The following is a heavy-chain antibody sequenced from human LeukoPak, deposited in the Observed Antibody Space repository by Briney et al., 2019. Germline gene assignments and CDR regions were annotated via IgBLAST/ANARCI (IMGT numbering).Heavy chain of an antibody. Sequence: PSETLSLTCTVSGASIRSSYWSWLRPPPGKGLEWIGNVYYSTNTYYNPSLKSRVTISVDTSKNQFSLKLSSVTAADTAIYYCARHSRSAYSGYENAFDIWGQGTVVTVSS. CDR1: GASIRSSY. CDR3: ARHSRSAYSGYENAFDI. D-gene: IGHD5-12*01. V-gene: IGHV4-59*04. J-gene: IGHJ3*02. CDR2: VYYSTNT.